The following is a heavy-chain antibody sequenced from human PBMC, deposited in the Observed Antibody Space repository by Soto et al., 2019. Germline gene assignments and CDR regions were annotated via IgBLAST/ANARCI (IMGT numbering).Heavy chain of an antibody. CDR1: GGPFNNHA. CDR2: VIPTLATA. J-gene: IGHJ3*02. CDR3: ASDYGEMDAFDI. Sequence: QVQLVQSGAEVKKPGSSVKVSCKTSGGPFNNHAINWVRQAPGQGLEWVGLVIPTLATADYPQKFQGRVTMTADEVTNTAYMELSSLRSDDTGVYYCASDYGEMDAFDIWGQGTLVTVSS. V-gene: IGHV1-69*01. D-gene: IGHD4-17*01.